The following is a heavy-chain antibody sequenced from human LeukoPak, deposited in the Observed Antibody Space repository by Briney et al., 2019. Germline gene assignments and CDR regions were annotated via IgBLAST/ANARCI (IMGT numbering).Heavy chain of an antibody. Sequence: PGGSLRLSCAASGFTFNSYGMNWVRQAPGKGLEWVSAISGSGITTYYADSVKGRFTISRDNSKNTLYLQMNSLRAEDTAVYYCAKEASYYDSSGYFTRPFDPWGQGTLVTVSS. CDR3: AKEASYYDSSGYFTRPFDP. J-gene: IGHJ5*02. D-gene: IGHD3-22*01. CDR2: ISGSGITT. CDR1: GFTFNSYG. V-gene: IGHV3-23*01.